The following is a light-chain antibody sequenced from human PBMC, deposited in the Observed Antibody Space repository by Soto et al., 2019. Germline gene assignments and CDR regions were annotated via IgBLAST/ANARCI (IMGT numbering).Light chain of an antibody. CDR2: GAS. J-gene: IGKJ1*01. V-gene: IGKV3-20*01. Sequence: SVLTLSPGTLSLSPGEVATLSCRASQSVSNNYLAWYQQKPGQAPRLLIYGASNRATGIPDRFSGSGSGTDFTLTISRLEPEDFAVYYCQQYGSSGTFGQGTKVDI. CDR3: QQYGSSGT. CDR1: QSVSNNY.